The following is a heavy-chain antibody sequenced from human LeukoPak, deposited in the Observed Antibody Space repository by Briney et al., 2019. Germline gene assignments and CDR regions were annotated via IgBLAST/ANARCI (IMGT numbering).Heavy chain of an antibody. CDR3: ARTTEGGYTYDYFYYYYMDV. CDR2: IHYSGST. Sequence: SETLSLTCTVSGYSISSGYYWGWIRQPPGRGLEWIGYIHYSGSTNYKSSLKSRVTISVDTSKNQFSLKLSSVTAADTAVYYCARTTEGGYTYDYFYYYYMDVWGKGTTVTISS. V-gene: IGHV4-61*01. CDR1: GYSISSGYY. J-gene: IGHJ6*03. D-gene: IGHD5-18*01.